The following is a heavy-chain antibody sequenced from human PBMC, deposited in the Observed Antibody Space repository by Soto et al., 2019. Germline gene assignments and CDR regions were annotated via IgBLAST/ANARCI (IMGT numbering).Heavy chain of an antibody. D-gene: IGHD6-19*01. Sequence: QVQLQQWGAGLLKPSETLSLTCAVYGGSFSGYYWSWIRQPPGKGLEWLGEINHSGSTNYNPSHQRLVAIALGTSKNQYRLKVSSVTAADTAVYYCARGRWWYSSGSYPALVNDYWGQGTLVTVSS. V-gene: IGHV4-34*01. CDR1: GGSFSGYY. CDR2: INHSGST. J-gene: IGHJ4*02. CDR3: ARGRWWYSSGSYPALVNDY.